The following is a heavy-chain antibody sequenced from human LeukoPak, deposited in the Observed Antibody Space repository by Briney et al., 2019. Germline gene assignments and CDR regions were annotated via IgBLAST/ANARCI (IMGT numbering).Heavy chain of an antibody. CDR1: GFTFSNYG. Sequence: GGSLRLSCGASGFTFSNYGINWVRQAPGKGLEWVSAISGSGDTTYYADSVKGRFTISRDNSKNTLYLQMNSLRVEDTALYYCATDLFGYDYVWGPLGVWGQGTTVTVSS. CDR2: ISGSGDTT. D-gene: IGHD3-16*01. J-gene: IGHJ6*02. CDR3: ATDLFGYDYVWGPLGV. V-gene: IGHV3-23*01.